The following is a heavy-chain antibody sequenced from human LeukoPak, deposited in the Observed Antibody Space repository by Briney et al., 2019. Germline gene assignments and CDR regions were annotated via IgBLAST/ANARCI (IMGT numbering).Heavy chain of an antibody. CDR3: ARNRAAAGDWLDS. J-gene: IGHJ5*01. Sequence: GGSLRLSCAASGFTFSAYGVHWVRQAPGKGLEWLAFIRYDGRIKNYADSVKGRFTISRDNSKNTLYLQMNSLTTEDTSLYYCARNRAAAGDWLDSWGQGTLVIVSS. CDR2: IRYDGRIK. CDR1: GFTFSAYG. D-gene: IGHD6-13*01. V-gene: IGHV3-30*02.